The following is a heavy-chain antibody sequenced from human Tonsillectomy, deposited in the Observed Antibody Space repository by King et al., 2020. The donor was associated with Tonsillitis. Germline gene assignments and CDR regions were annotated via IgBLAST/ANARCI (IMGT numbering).Heavy chain of an antibody. D-gene: IGHD2-15*01. CDR1: GFTFSSYG. V-gene: IGHV3-30*18. CDR2: ISYDGSNK. Sequence: QLVESGGGVVQPGRSLRLSCAASGFTFSSYGMHWVRQAPGKGLEWVAVISYDGSNKYYADSVKGRFTISRDNSKNTLYLQMNSLRAEDTAVYYCAKGGNILVVVAAILDYWGQGTLVTVSS. CDR3: AKGGNILVVVAAILDY. J-gene: IGHJ4*02.